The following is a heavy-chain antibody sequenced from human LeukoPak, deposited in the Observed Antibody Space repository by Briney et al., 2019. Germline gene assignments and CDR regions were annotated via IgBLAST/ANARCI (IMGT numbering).Heavy chain of an antibody. CDR1: GGTFSSYA. J-gene: IGHJ6*03. Sequence: ASVKVSCKASGGTFSSYAISWVRQAPGQGLEWMGGIIPIFGTANYAQKFQGRVTITADKSTSTAYMELCSLRSEDTAVYYCASRNPDILTGYYHLYYMDVWGKGTTVTISS. CDR2: IIPIFGTA. D-gene: IGHD3-9*01. V-gene: IGHV1-69*06. CDR3: ASRNPDILTGYYHLYYMDV.